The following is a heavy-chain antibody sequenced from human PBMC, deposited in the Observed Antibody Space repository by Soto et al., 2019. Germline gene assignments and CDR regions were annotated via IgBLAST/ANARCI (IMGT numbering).Heavy chain of an antibody. CDR3: AKRSPDDAFDI. V-gene: IGHV3-30*18. CDR2: ISYDGSNE. Sequence: GGSLRLSCAASGFTFSSYGMHWVRQAPGKGLEWVAVISYDGSNEYYADSVKGRFTISRDNSKNTLYLQMNSLRAEDTAVYYCAKRSPDDAFDIWGQGTMVTVSS. J-gene: IGHJ3*02. CDR1: GFTFSSYG.